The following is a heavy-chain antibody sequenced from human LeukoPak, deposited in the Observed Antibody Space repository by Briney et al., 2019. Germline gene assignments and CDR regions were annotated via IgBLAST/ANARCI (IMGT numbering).Heavy chain of an antibody. CDR3: ARAWYYYGSGSYYFSPIYYYGMDV. J-gene: IGHJ6*02. V-gene: IGHV4-4*09. D-gene: IGHD3-10*01. CDR2: IYTSGST. CDR1: GGSISSYY. Sequence: SETLSLTCTVSGGSISSYYWSWIRQPPGKGLEWIGYIYTSGSTNYNPSLKSRVTISVDTSKNQFSLKLSSVTAADTAVYYCARAWYYYGSGSYYFSPIYYYGMDVWGQGTTVTVSS.